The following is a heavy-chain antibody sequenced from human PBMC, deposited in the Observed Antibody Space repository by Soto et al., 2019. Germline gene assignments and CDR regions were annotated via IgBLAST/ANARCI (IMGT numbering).Heavy chain of an antibody. J-gene: IGHJ5*02. D-gene: IGHD3-16*01. Sequence: GASVKVSCKASGYTFTSYAMRWVRQAPGQRLEWMGWINAGNGNTKYSQKFQGRVTITRDMSTSTAYMELSSLRSEDTAVYYCAARGGASWFDPWGQGTLVTVSS. CDR3: AARGGASWFDP. CDR2: INAGNGNT. V-gene: IGHV1-3*01. CDR1: GYTFTSYA.